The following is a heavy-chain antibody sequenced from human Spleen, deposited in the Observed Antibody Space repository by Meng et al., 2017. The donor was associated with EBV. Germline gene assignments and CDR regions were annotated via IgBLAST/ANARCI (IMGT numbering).Heavy chain of an antibody. V-gene: IGHV1-8*01. CDR3: AAGVVVPAATNP. Sequence: QVQLVQSGAEVKKPGSSVKVSCKASGYTFTSYDINWVRQATGQGLEWMGWMNPNSGNTGYAQKFQGRVTMTRNTSISTAYMELSSLRSEDTAVYYCAAGVVVPAATNPWGQGTLVTVSS. CDR2: MNPNSGNT. CDR1: GYTFTSYD. D-gene: IGHD2-2*01. J-gene: IGHJ5*02.